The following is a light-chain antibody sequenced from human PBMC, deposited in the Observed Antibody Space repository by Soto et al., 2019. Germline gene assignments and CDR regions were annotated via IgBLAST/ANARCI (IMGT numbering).Light chain of an antibody. Sequence: DIQMTQSPSTLSASVGDRVTITCRAGQSISTWLAWYQQNPGQAPKLLISAASNLESGVPSRFSGSGSGTEFTLTISGLQPDDFATYYCQQYNTYSWTFGQGTKV. CDR3: QQYNTYSWT. CDR2: AAS. J-gene: IGKJ1*01. CDR1: QSISTW. V-gene: IGKV1-5*01.